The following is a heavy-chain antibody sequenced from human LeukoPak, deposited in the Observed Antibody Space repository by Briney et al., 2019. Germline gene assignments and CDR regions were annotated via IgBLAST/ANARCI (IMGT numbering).Heavy chain of an antibody. CDR2: IHPDSDAT. CDR1: GYAFNVYY. Sequence: ASVKVSCKASGYAFNVYYIHWVRQAPGQGLEWMGWIHPDSDATNYAQKFQGRVTLTRDRSITTLYMELSSLRSDDTAIYYCVRENWHYDYWGQGTQATVSS. D-gene: IGHD1-7*01. V-gene: IGHV1-2*02. CDR3: VRENWHYDY. J-gene: IGHJ4*02.